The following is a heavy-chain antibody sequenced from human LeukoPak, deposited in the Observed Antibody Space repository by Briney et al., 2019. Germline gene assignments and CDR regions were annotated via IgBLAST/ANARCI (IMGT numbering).Heavy chain of an antibody. CDR1: GYTFTGYY. CDR3: ASFAGRYCSSTSCYDAFDI. D-gene: IGHD2-2*01. J-gene: IGHJ3*02. Sequence: ASVKVSCKASGYTFTGYYMHWVRQAPGQGLEWMGRINPNSGGTNYAQKFQGRVTMTRDTSISTAYMELSRLRSDDTAVYYCASFAGRYCSSTSCYDAFDIWGQGTMVTVSS. CDR2: INPNSGGT. V-gene: IGHV1-2*06.